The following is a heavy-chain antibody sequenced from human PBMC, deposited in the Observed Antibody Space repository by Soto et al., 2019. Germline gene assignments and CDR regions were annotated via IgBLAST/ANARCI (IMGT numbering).Heavy chain of an antibody. Sequence: QVQLVQSGAEVKKPGASVKVSCKASGYTFTSYDINWVRQATGRGLEWMGWMNPNSGNTGYAQKVQGRITRSRNTSITTAHMELSSLRSEDTAVYYCARGPYYYYYMNVWGKGTTVTVSS. J-gene: IGHJ6*03. CDR3: ARGPYYYYYMNV. V-gene: IGHV1-8*01. CDR1: GYTFTSYD. CDR2: MNPNSGNT.